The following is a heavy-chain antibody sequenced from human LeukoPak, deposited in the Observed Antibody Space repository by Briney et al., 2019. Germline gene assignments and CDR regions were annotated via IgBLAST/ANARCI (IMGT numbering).Heavy chain of an antibody. V-gene: IGHV3-7*01. J-gene: IGHJ5*02. Sequence: GGSLRLSCAASGFTFSSYWMSWVRQAPGKGLEWVANIKQDGSEKYYVDSVKGRFTISRDDAKNSLYLQMNSLRAEDTAMYYCATSTYSSSPSWGQGTLVTVSS. CDR2: IKQDGSEK. CDR1: GFTFSSYW. CDR3: ATSTYSSSPS. D-gene: IGHD6-6*01.